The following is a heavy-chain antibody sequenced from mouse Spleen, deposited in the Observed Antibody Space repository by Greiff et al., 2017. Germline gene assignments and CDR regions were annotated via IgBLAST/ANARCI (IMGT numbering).Heavy chain of an antibody. V-gene: IGHV1-76*01. CDR3: ARFYGSSLGAMDY. CDR2: IYPGSGNT. J-gene: IGHJ4*01. CDR1: GYTFTDYY. D-gene: IGHD1-1*01. Sequence: QVQLKESGAELVRPGASVKLSCKASGYTFTDYYINWVKQRPGQGLEWIARIYPGSGNTYYNEKFKGKATLTAEKSSSTAYMQLSSLTSEDSAVYFCARFYGSSLGAMDYWGQGTSVTVSS.